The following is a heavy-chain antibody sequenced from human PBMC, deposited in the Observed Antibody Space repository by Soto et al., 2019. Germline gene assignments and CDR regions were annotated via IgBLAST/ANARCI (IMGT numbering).Heavy chain of an antibody. CDR1: GFTFSSYG. CDR2: ISYDGSNK. CDR3: AKYAVYYECDY. Sequence: QVQLVESGGGVVQPGRSLRLSCAASGFTFSSYGMHWVRQAPGKGLEWVAVISYDGSNKYYADSVKGRFTISRDNSKNTLYLQMNSLRAEDTAVYYCAKYAVYYECDYWRQGTLVTVSS. J-gene: IGHJ4*02. D-gene: IGHD3-22*01. V-gene: IGHV3-30*18.